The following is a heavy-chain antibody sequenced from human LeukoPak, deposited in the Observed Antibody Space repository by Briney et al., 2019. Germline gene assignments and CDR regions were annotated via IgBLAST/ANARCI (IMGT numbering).Heavy chain of an antibody. V-gene: IGHV4-39*07. CDR1: GGSISSSSYY. CDR2: MYYTGST. Sequence: PSETLSLTCTVSGGSISSSSYYWGWIRQPPGQGLEWIGSMYYTGSTYYNPSLKSRVTISVDTSKNQFSLKLSSVTAADTAVYYCARERVAYSSGWYYFDYWGQGTLVTVSS. D-gene: IGHD6-19*01. CDR3: ARERVAYSSGWYYFDY. J-gene: IGHJ4*02.